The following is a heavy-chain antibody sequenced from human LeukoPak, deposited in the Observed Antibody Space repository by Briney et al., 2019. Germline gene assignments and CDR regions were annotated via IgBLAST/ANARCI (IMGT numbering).Heavy chain of an antibody. V-gene: IGHV3-23*01. CDR3: AKDLWDSGSQAYFDY. CDR1: GITFSSYA. J-gene: IGHJ4*02. Sequence: GGSLRLSCAASGITFSSYAMSWVRQAPGKGLEWVSGVSGSGGSTYYADSVKGRFTISRDNSKNTLYLQMNSLRAEDTAVYYCAKDLWDSGSQAYFDYWGQGTLVTVTS. CDR2: VSGSGGST. D-gene: IGHD3-10*01.